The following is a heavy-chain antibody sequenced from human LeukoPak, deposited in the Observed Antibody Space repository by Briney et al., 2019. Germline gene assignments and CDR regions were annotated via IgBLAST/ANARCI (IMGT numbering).Heavy chain of an antibody. V-gene: IGHV4-4*07. Sequence: SETLSLTCTVSGGSITSSCWSWVRQPGGKGLEWIGRISASGSTNYTPSLKSRVTMSVDTSKNQFSLRLSSVTAADTAVYYCAREGAVAGFDYWGQGTLVTVSS. CDR2: ISASGST. CDR3: AREGAVAGFDY. CDR1: GGSITSSC. D-gene: IGHD6-19*01. J-gene: IGHJ4*02.